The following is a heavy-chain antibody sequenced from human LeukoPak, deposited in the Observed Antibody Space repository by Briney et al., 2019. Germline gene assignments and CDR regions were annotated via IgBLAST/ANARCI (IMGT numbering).Heavy chain of an antibody. D-gene: IGHD3-16*01. Sequence: SVKVSCKAFGGTFSSYAISWVRQAPGQGLEWMGGIIPIFGTANYAQKFQGRVTITADESSSTAYMELSSLRSEDTAVYYCARGDVSDAFDIWGQGTMVTVSS. V-gene: IGHV1-69*01. CDR3: ARGDVSDAFDI. CDR1: GGTFSSYA. CDR2: IIPIFGTA. J-gene: IGHJ3*02.